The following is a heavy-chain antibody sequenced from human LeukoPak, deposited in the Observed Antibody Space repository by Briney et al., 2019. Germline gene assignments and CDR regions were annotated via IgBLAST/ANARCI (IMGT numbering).Heavy chain of an antibody. D-gene: IGHD5-12*01. CDR1: GYTFTSYG. Sequence: ASVKVSCKASGYTFTSYGISWVRQAPGQGLEWMGWINPNSGGTNYAQKFQGRVTMTRDTSISTAYMELSRLKSDDTAVVYCARDISFGGYSGLAYWGQGTLVTVSS. CDR2: INPNSGGT. V-gene: IGHV1-2*02. J-gene: IGHJ4*02. CDR3: ARDISFGGYSGLAY.